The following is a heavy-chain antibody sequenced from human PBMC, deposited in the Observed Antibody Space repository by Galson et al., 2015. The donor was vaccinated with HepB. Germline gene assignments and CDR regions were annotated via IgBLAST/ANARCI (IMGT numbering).Heavy chain of an antibody. CDR1: GFTFRNYA. CDR2: IDGPTTNT. CDR3: SIWYNSHFDY. V-gene: IGHV3-23*01. Sequence: SLRLSCAASGFTFRNYAMLWVRQAPGKGLEWVSTIDGPTTNTHYIDSVTGRFTISRDNSQNTVYLQMNGLRAADTAIYFCSIWYNSHFDYWGRGTLVTVSS. D-gene: IGHD1-1*01. J-gene: IGHJ4*02.